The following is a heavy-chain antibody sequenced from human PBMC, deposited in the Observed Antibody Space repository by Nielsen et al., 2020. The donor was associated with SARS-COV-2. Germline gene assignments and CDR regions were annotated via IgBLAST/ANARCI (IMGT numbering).Heavy chain of an antibody. CDR1: GFTFTSSA. CDR3: ARDRGGKTTGNWFDP. V-gene: IGHV1-58*01. J-gene: IGHJ5*02. CDR2: IVVGSGNT. Sequence: SVKVSCKASGFTFTSSAVQWVRQARGQRLEWIGWIVVGSGNTNYAQKFQERVTMTRDTSISTAYMELSRLRSDDTAVYYSARDRGGKTTGNWFDPWGQGTLVTVSS. D-gene: IGHD4-17*01.